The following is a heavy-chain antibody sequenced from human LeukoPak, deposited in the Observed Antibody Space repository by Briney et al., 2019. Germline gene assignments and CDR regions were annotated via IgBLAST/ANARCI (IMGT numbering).Heavy chain of an antibody. CDR1: GFTFSSYS. J-gene: IGHJ4*02. D-gene: IGHD3-9*01. Sequence: PGGSLRLSCAASGFTFSSYSMHWVRQAPGKGLEWVSSISGSSGYIYYADSVKGRFTISRDNSKNTLYLQMNSLRAEDTAVYYCAKGSYDILTGSVTHFDYWGQGTLVTVSS. CDR2: ISGSSGYI. CDR3: AKGSYDILTGSVTHFDY. V-gene: IGHV3-21*04.